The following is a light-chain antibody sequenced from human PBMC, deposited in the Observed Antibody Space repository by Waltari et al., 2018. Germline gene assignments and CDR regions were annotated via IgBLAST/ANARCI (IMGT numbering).Light chain of an antibody. Sequence: DIVMTQSPDSLAVSLGETTTLNCKSSQTILYSSYNKNYLAWYQVKPGQAPKLLVYGTSTRESRVPDRFSGSGSGTDFSLTISSLQAEDVAVYYCQQYYSAPYTFGQGTKLEIK. CDR3: QQYYSAPYT. CDR2: GTS. J-gene: IGKJ2*01. V-gene: IGKV4-1*01. CDR1: QTILYSSYNKNY.